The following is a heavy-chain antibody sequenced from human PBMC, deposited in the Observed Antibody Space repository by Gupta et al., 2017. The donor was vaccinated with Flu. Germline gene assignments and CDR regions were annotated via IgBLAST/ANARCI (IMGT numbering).Heavy chain of an antibody. Sequence: QVQLQESGPGLVKPSETLSLTCTVSGGSISSYYWSWIRQPPGKGLEWIVYIYYSGRTNYNPSLKSRVTISVDTSKNQFSLKLSSVTAADTAVYYCARWGAYCSGDCYPDAFDIWGQGTMVTVSS. CDR2: IYYSGRT. CDR3: ARWGAYCSGDCYPDAFDI. J-gene: IGHJ3*02. V-gene: IGHV4-59*01. D-gene: IGHD2-21*02. CDR1: GGSISSYY.